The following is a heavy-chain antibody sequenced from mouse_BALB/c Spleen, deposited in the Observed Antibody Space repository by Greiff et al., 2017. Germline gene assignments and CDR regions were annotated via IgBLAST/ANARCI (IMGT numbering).Heavy chain of an antibody. CDR3: ARDGYYGSPYAMDY. V-gene: IGHV7-3*02. J-gene: IGHJ4*01. D-gene: IGHD1-1*01. CDR1: GFTFTDYY. CDR2: IRNKANGYTT. Sequence: EVMLVESGGGLVQPGGSLRLSCATSGFTFTDYYMSWVRQPPGKALEWLGFIRNKANGYTTEYSASVKGRSTISRDNSQSILYLQLNTLRAEDSATYYCARDGYYGSPYAMDYWGQGTSVTVSS.